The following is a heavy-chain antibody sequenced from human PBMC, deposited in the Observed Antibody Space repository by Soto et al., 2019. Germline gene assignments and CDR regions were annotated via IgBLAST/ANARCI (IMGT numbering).Heavy chain of an antibody. CDR2: SSAYNGNT. Sequence: QVQLVQSGAEVKKPGASVKVSCKASGYTFTSYGIIWVRQAPGQGLEWMGWSSAYNGNTNYAQKLQGRVTMTTDTSTSTACMELRSLRSDDTAVYDCARDYGDLSWFDPWGQGTMVTVSS. D-gene: IGHD4-17*01. CDR3: ARDYGDLSWFDP. J-gene: IGHJ5*02. CDR1: GYTFTSYG. V-gene: IGHV1-18*01.